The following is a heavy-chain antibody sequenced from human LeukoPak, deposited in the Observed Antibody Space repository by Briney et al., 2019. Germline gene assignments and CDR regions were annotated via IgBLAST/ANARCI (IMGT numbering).Heavy chain of an antibody. D-gene: IGHD2-15*01. Sequence: GGSLRLSCAASGFTFSSYSMNWVRQAPGKGLEWVSRINSDGSSTSYADSVKGRFTISRDNAKNTLYLQMNSLRAEDTAVYYCARVSVATYYYYGMDVWGQGTTVTVSS. CDR1: GFTFSSYS. CDR3: ARVSVATYYYYGMDV. CDR2: INSDGSST. J-gene: IGHJ6*02. V-gene: IGHV3-74*01.